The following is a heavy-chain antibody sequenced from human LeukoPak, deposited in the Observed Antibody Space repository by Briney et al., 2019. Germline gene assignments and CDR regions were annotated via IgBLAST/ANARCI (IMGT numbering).Heavy chain of an antibody. CDR1: GFTFSSYA. J-gene: IGHJ2*01. Sequence: GGSLRLSCAAPGFTFSSYAMSWVRQAPGKGLEWVSAISSTGDRTYHADSVKGRFTISRDNSKNTLYLQMNSLRVEDTAVYYCANHFDGSASELWYFDLWGRGTLVTVSS. CDR2: ISSTGDRT. D-gene: IGHD3-22*01. V-gene: IGHV3-23*01. CDR3: ANHFDGSASELWYFDL.